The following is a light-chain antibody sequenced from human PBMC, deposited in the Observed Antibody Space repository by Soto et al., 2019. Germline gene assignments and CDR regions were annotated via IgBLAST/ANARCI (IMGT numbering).Light chain of an antibody. CDR2: GAS. CDR1: QSVSNNY. Sequence: EIVLTQSPGTLSLSPGERATLSCRASQSVSNNYLAWYQQKPGQAPRLLIYGASNRATGIPDRFSGSWSGTDCTLTISSLQPEDVATYYCQQANSFPITLGQGTRLEIK. CDR3: QQANSFPIT. J-gene: IGKJ5*01. V-gene: IGKV3-20*01.